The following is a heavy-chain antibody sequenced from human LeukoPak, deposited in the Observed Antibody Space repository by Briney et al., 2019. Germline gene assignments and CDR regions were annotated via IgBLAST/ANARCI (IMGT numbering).Heavy chain of an antibody. Sequence: SETLSLTCAVYGGSFSGYFWSCIRQPPGKGLEWIGEINHSVSTKYNPSLKSRVTISVDTSKNQFSLKLSSVTAADTAVYYCARGEGSRYSYDTSGYYYRYFDYWGQGTLVTVSS. CDR2: INHSVST. CDR3: ARGEGSRYSYDTSGYYYRYFDY. J-gene: IGHJ4*02. CDR1: GGSFSGYF. V-gene: IGHV4-34*01. D-gene: IGHD3-22*01.